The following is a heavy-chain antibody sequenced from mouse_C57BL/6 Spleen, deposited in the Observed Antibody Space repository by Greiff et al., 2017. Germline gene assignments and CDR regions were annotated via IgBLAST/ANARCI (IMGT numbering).Heavy chain of an antibody. J-gene: IGHJ4*01. D-gene: IGHD1-1*01. Sequence: EVKLVESGPELVKPGASVKMSCKASGYTFTDYNMHWVKQSHGKSLEWIGYINPNNGGTSYNQKFKGKATLTVNKSSSTAYMELRSLTSEDSAVYYCARYSSYGGAMDYWGQGTSVTVSS. CDR1: GYTFTDYN. CDR2: INPNNGGT. CDR3: ARYSSYGGAMDY. V-gene: IGHV1-22*01.